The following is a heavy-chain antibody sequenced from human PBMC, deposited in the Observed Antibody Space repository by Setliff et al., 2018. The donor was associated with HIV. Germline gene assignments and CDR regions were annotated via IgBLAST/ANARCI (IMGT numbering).Heavy chain of an antibody. V-gene: IGHV4-38-2*02. J-gene: IGHJ5*02. Sequence: SETLSLTCSVSGFSISSDYYWNWVRQPPGQGLEWIGSIYHSGKTYSNPSLKSRVTVSVDTSNNQFSLKVTSVTAADTAVYYCARDQSIAARYLFDPWGQGTLVTVSS. D-gene: IGHD6-6*01. CDR2: IYHSGKT. CDR1: GFSISSDYY. CDR3: ARDQSIAARYLFDP.